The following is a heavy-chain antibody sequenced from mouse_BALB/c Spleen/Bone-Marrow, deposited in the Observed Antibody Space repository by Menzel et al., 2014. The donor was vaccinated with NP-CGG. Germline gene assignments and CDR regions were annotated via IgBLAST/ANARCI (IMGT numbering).Heavy chain of an antibody. Sequence: VQLQQSGPELVKPGASVKISCKTSGYTFTDYTIHWVKQSPGKSLEWIGNINPNIGGTTYNQKFKGKATLTLDKSSRTDYMELRSLTSEDSAVYYCARGRFAYWGQGTLVTVSA. CDR2: INPNIGGT. CDR1: GYTFTDYT. CDR3: ARGRFAY. V-gene: IGHV1-22*01. J-gene: IGHJ3*01.